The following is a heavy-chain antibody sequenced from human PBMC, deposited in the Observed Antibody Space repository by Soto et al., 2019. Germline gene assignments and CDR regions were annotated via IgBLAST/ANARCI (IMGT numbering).Heavy chain of an antibody. CDR1: GYTFTSYA. CDR2: INAGNGNT. Sequence: QVQLVQSGAEVKKPGASVKVSCKASGYTFTSYAMHWVRQAPGQRLEWMGWINAGNGNTKYSQKFQVRVTITRDTSASTAYRALSRLKSEDTAVYYCAGGGYYGSGRRYYYYDGMDVWGQGTTVTVSS. CDR3: AGGGYYGSGRRYYYYDGMDV. D-gene: IGHD3-10*01. V-gene: IGHV1-3*01. J-gene: IGHJ6*02.